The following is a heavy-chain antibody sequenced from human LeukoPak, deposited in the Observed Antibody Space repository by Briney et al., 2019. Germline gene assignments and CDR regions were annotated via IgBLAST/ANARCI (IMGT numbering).Heavy chain of an antibody. J-gene: IGHJ4*02. V-gene: IGHV3-43*01. Sequence: GGSLRLSCAASGFTFDDYAMHWVRHAPGKGLEWVSPISWDGGRTYYADSVKGRFTISRDNSKNSLYLRMNSLRTEDTALYYCAKDAKVTTDYYFDYWGQGTLVTVSS. CDR3: AKDAKVTTDYYFDY. CDR2: ISWDGGRT. CDR1: GFTFDDYA. D-gene: IGHD4-17*01.